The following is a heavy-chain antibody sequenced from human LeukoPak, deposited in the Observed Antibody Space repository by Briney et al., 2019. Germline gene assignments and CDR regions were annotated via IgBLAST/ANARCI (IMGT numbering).Heavy chain of an antibody. V-gene: IGHV4-34*01. D-gene: IGHD3-9*01. CDR3: ARQRDYDILTGPTTPGFDY. J-gene: IGHJ4*02. CDR2: IYYSGST. CDR1: GGSFSGYY. Sequence: SETLSLTCAVYGGSFSGYYWSWIRQPPGKGLEWIGSIYYSGSTYYNPSLKSRVTISVDTSKNQFSLKLSSVTAADTAVYYCARQRDYDILTGPTTPGFDYWGQGTLVTVSS.